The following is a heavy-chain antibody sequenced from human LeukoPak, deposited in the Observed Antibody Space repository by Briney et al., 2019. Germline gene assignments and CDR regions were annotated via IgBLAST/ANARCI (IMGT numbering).Heavy chain of an antibody. CDR3: ARGGTLFTYFDS. CDR1: GGSTSDYY. Sequence: PSETLSLTCSVSGGSTSDYYWKWIRQPAGQGLEWRGRIYYTGNTTYNPSLESRLTMSLDTAKNQFSLKVTSVTAADPAVYYCARGGTLFTYFDSWGQGTLVTVSS. J-gene: IGHJ4*02. CDR2: IYYTGNT. D-gene: IGHD3-10*02. V-gene: IGHV4-4*07.